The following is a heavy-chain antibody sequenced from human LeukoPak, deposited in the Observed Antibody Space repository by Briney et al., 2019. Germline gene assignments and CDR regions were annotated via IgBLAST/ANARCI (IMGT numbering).Heavy chain of an antibody. CDR1: GFIFTSYA. V-gene: IGHV3-23*01. J-gene: IGHJ4*02. D-gene: IGHD6-13*01. CDR2: INGRGTTT. Sequence: GGSLTLSCAASGFIFTSYAISWVRQAPGKGLEWVSGINGRGTTTYYADSVKGRFTISRDNSKNTLYLQMNSLRAEDTAVYYCARSRIAAFRGFDYWGQGTLVTVPS. CDR3: ARSRIAAFRGFDY.